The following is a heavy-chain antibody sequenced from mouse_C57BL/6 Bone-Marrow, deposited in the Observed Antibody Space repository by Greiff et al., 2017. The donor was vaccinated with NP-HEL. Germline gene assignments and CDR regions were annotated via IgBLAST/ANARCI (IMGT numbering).Heavy chain of an antibody. V-gene: IGHV1-82*01. CDR1: GYAFSSSW. Sequence: QVQLQQSGPELVKPGASVKLSCKASGYAFSSSWMNWVKQRPGKGLEWIGRIYPGDGDTNYNGKFKGKATLTADKSSSTAYMQLSSLTSEDSAVYVCARRGDGSSLDYWGQGTTLTVSS. CDR3: ARRGDGSSLDY. CDR2: IYPGDGDT. J-gene: IGHJ2*01. D-gene: IGHD1-1*01.